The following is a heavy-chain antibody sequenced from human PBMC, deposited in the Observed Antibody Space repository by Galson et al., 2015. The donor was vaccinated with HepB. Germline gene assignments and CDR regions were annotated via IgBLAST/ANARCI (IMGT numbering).Heavy chain of an antibody. CDR1: GYTFTSYD. CDR3: ARVFQALEYCSSTSCYGMDV. J-gene: IGHJ6*02. V-gene: IGHV1-8*01. CDR2: MNPNSGNT. D-gene: IGHD2-2*01. Sequence: SVKVSCKASGYTFTSYDINWVRQATGQGLEWMGWMNPNSGNTGYAQKFQGRVTMTRNTSISTAYMELSSLRSEDTAVYYCARVFQALEYCSSTSCYGMDVWGQGTTVTVSS.